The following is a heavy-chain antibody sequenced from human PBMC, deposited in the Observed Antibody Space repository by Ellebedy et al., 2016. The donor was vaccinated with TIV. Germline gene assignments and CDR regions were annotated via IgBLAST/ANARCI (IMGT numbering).Heavy chain of an antibody. Sequence: GESLKISCAASGFTFSSYTMTWVRQSPGKGLEWVSSLSGTSSFVYYVESVKGRFTISRDNAKNSVDLQMNFLRDEDTAVYYCARVNVVRQYGMDVWGPGTTVTVSS. CDR3: ARVNVVRQYGMDV. CDR2: LSGTSSFV. CDR1: GFTFSSYT. D-gene: IGHD3-10*02. V-gene: IGHV3-21*06. J-gene: IGHJ6*02.